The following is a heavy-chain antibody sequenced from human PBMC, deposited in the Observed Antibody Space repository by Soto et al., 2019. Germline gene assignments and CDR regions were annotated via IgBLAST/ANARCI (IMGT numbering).Heavy chain of an antibody. CDR3: AKGDRGDRLGEVWQLDDGVDI. V-gene: IGHV3-23*01. J-gene: IGHJ3*02. D-gene: IGHD3-10*01. Sequence: EVQLLESGGGLVQPGGSLRLSCEASGFTFNIFGLNWVRQAPGKGLEWVSAISGSGASTYYADSVKGRFSISRDNSKNTLLLHMTRLRTEDPAIYYCAKGDRGDRLGEVWQLDDGVDILGQGTMATVSS. CDR1: GFTFNIFG. CDR2: ISGSGAST.